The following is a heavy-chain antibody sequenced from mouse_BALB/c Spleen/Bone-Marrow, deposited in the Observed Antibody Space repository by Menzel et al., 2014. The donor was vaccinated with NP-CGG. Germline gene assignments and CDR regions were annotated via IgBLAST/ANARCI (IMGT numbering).Heavy chain of an antibody. CDR1: GFNIKDPY. V-gene: IGHV14-3*02. Sequence: VQLQQSGAELVKPGASVELSCTASGFNIKDPYMHWVKQRPEQGLEWIGRIDPAHGNTKYDPKFQGKATITAGTSSNTAYLQLSSLTSEDTAVYYCAPYYYGRWFTYWGQGTLVTVSA. J-gene: IGHJ3*01. D-gene: IGHD1-1*01. CDR3: APYYYGRWFTY. CDR2: IDPAHGNT.